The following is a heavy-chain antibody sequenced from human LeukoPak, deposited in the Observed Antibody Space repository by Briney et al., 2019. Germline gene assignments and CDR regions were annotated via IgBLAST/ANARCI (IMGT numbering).Heavy chain of an antibody. D-gene: IGHD2-21*02. CDR2: INHSGST. J-gene: IGHJ1*01. V-gene: IGHV4-34*01. CDR3: ARGPLAYCGGDCSFQH. Sequence: SETLSLTCAVYGGSFSGYYWSWIRQPPGKGLEWIGEINHSGSTNYNPSLESRVTISVDTSKNQFSLKLSSVTAADTAVYYCARGPLAYCGGDCSFQHWGQGTLVTVSS. CDR1: GGSFSGYY.